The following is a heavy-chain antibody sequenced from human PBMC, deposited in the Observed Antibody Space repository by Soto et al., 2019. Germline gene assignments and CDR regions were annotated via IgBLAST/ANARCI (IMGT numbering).Heavy chain of an antibody. Sequence: SETLSLTCSVSGGSISSYYWSWIRQPPGKGLEWIGYIYYSGSTNYNPSLKSRVTISLDTSKNQFSLRLSSVTAADTAVYSCARGRSDIVVVPAAMVALDIWGQGTMVTVSS. CDR1: GGSISSYY. CDR2: IYYSGST. D-gene: IGHD2-2*01. CDR3: ARGRSDIVVVPAAMVALDI. V-gene: IGHV4-59*01. J-gene: IGHJ3*02.